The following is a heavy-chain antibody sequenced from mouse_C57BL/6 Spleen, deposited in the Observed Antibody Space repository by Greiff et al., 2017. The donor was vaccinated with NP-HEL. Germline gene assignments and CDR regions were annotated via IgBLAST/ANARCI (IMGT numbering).Heavy chain of an antibody. D-gene: IGHD1-1*01. J-gene: IGHJ3*01. CDR3: ARPLLRSPAWFAY. CDR1: GFTFSDYG. CDR2: ISSGSSTI. V-gene: IGHV5-17*01. Sequence: EVMLVESGGGLVKPGGSLKLSCAASGFTFSDYGMHWVRQAPEKGLEWVAYISSGSSTIYYADTVKGRFTISRDNAKNTLFLQMTSLRSEDTAMYYCARPLLRSPAWFAYWGQGTLVTVSA.